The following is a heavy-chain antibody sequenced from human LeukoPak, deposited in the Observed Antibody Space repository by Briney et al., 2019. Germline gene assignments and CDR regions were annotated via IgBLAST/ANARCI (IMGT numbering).Heavy chain of an antibody. CDR3: ASLRSREQWLPRDY. J-gene: IGHJ4*02. Sequence: SETLSLTCAVYGGSFSGYYWSWIRQPPGKGLEWIGEINHSGSTNYNPSLKRRVTISVDTSKNQFSLKLSSVTAADTAVYYCASLRSREQWLPRDYWGQGTLVTVSS. D-gene: IGHD6-19*01. CDR2: INHSGST. CDR1: GGSFSGYY. V-gene: IGHV4-34*01.